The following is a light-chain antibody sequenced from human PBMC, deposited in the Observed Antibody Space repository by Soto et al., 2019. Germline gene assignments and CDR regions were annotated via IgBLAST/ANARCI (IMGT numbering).Light chain of an antibody. V-gene: IGKV3-15*01. CDR1: QSLSGN. Sequence: EIVMTQSPATLSVSPGDRATLSCRASQSLSGNLAWYQQKPGQAPRLLIYGASTRATGIPARFSGSGSGTELTLTIDSLQSEDFAVYHCQQYNHWPSFGQGTKVEIK. CDR2: GAS. J-gene: IGKJ1*01. CDR3: QQYNHWPS.